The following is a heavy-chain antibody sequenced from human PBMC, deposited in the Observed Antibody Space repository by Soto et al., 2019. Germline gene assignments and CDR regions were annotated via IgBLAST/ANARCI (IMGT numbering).Heavy chain of an antibody. J-gene: IGHJ5*02. CDR2: INPNSGGT. D-gene: IGHD3-10*01. CDR3: AREEGGGGGSGSYSQNWFDP. V-gene: IGHV1-2*04. Sequence: ASVKVSCKASGYTFTGYYMHWVRQAPGQGLEWMGWINPNSGGTNYAQKFQGWVTMTRDTSISTAYMELSRLRSDDTAVYYCAREEGGGGGSGSYSQNWFDPWGQGTLVTVSS. CDR1: GYTFTGYY.